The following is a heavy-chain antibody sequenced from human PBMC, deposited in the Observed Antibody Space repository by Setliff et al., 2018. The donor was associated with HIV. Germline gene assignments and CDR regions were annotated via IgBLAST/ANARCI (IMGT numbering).Heavy chain of an antibody. CDR2: IYYSGST. CDR1: GGSISSSSYY. J-gene: IGHJ4*02. Sequence: KTSETLSLTCTVSGGSISSSSYYWGWIRQPPGKGLEWIGSIYYSGSTYYNPSLKSRVTISVDTSKNQFSLKLSSVTAADTAVYYCARRLVVRGVAITPVDYWGQGALVTVSS. D-gene: IGHD3-10*01. CDR3: ARRLVVRGVAITPVDY. V-gene: IGHV4-39*01.